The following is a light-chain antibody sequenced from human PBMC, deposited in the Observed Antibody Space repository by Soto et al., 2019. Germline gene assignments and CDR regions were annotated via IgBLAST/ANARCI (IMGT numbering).Light chain of an antibody. CDR1: QSISSW. CDR3: QQYNSYST. Sequence: IQMTQSHSTLSASVGDRVTITCRASQSISSWLAWYQQKPGKAPKLLIYDASSLESGVPSRFSGSGSGTEFTLTISSLQPDDFATYYCQQYNSYSTFAQGTKVDIK. CDR2: DAS. V-gene: IGKV1-5*01. J-gene: IGKJ1*01.